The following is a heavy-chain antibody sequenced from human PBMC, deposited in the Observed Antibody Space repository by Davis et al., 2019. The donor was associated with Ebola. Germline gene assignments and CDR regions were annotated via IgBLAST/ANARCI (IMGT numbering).Heavy chain of an antibody. CDR2: ISGSGDNT. V-gene: IGHV3-23*01. CDR3: ARDWRAAHDY. CDR1: GFTFSSYA. J-gene: IGHJ4*02. D-gene: IGHD3-3*01. Sequence: GESLKISCAASGFTFSSYAVTWVRQAPGKGLEWVSVISGSGDNTYYADSVKGRFTISRDNSKNMLFLQLSSLRAEDTAVYYCARDWRAAHDYWGQGTLVTVSS.